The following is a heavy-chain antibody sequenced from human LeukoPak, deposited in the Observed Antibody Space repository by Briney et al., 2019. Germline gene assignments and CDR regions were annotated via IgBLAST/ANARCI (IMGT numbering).Heavy chain of an antibody. CDR3: AKYGNTFDM. V-gene: IGHV3-30*02. CDR2: IRYDGTSK. Sequence: GGSLRLSCAASGFTFSDYYMSWIRQAPGKGLEWVSFIRYDGTSKFYADSVKGRFTISRDNSKNTLYLQMNSLRVEDTAVYYCAKYGNTFDMWGQGTMVTVSS. CDR1: GFTFSDYY. J-gene: IGHJ3*02. D-gene: IGHD2/OR15-2a*01.